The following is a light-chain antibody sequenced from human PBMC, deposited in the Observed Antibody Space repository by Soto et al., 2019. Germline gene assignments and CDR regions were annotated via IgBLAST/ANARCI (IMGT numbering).Light chain of an antibody. CDR3: QQYGSSPQT. V-gene: IGKV3-20*01. J-gene: IGKJ5*01. Sequence: EIVLTQSPGTLSLSPGERATLSCRASQSVSSSYLAWYQQNPGQAPRLLIYGASSRATGIPDRLSGSGSGTDFTLTISRLEPEDFAVYYCQQYGSSPQTFGQGTRLEIK. CDR2: GAS. CDR1: QSVSSSY.